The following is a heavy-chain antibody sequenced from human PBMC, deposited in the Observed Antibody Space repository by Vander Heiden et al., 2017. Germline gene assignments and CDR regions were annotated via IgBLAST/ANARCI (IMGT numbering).Heavy chain of an antibody. Sequence: EVQVLESGGGLVQPGGSLRLSCAASGFTFSSYAINWVRQAPGKGLEWVSAISGSGGSAFYADSVKGRFTISRDNSKNTLYLQMNSLRAEDTAVYYCAKCSRGYWYFDLWGRGTLVTVSS. CDR3: AKCSRGYWYFDL. V-gene: IGHV3-23*01. CDR1: GFTFSSYA. J-gene: IGHJ2*01. CDR2: ISGSGGSA.